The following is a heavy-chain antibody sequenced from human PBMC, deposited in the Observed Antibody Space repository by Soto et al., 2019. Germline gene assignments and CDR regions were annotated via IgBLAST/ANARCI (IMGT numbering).Heavy chain of an antibody. Sequence: ASVNGSCKASGYTFYRYGITWVRQAPGQGLEWMGWINPSNDSTNYAQKFRGRVTMTTDASTSTAHMELRSLKSDDTAVYYCARDTQQDSNGYYLEWFDPWGQGTLVTVSS. V-gene: IGHV1-18*01. CDR1: GYTFYRYG. J-gene: IGHJ5*02. CDR3: ARDTQQDSNGYYLEWFDP. D-gene: IGHD3-22*01. CDR2: INPSNDST.